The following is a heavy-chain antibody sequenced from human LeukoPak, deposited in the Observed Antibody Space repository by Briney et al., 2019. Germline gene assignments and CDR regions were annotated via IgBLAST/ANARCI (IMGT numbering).Heavy chain of an antibody. CDR2: INPSGGST. Sequence: ASVKVSCKASGYTFTSYYMHWVRQAPGQGLEWMGIINPSGGSTSYAQKFQGRVTMTRDTSTSTVYMELSSLRPEDTAVYYCARGDSLGATMTDLDYWGQGTLVTVSS. D-gene: IGHD1-26*01. CDR3: ARGDSLGATMTDLDY. CDR1: GYTFTSYY. V-gene: IGHV1-46*01. J-gene: IGHJ4*02.